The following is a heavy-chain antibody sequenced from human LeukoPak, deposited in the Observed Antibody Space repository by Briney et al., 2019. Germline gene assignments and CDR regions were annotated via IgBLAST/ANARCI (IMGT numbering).Heavy chain of an antibody. Sequence: GGSLRLSCAASGFTFSSYSMHWVRQAPGKGLEWVSSISSSSSYIYYADSVKGRFTISRDNAKNSLYLQMNSLRAEGTAVYYCARLDYGDYPLDYWGQGTVVTVSS. J-gene: IGHJ4*02. D-gene: IGHD4-17*01. CDR3: ARLDYGDYPLDY. CDR2: ISSSSSYI. CDR1: GFTFSSYS. V-gene: IGHV3-21*01.